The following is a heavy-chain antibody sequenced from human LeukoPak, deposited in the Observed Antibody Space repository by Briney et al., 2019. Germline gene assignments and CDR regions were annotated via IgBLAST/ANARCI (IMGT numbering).Heavy chain of an antibody. D-gene: IGHD1-26*01. CDR1: GFTFSSYA. CDR3: ARDVRLGAV. J-gene: IGHJ4*02. CDR2: ISTSGSTI. Sequence: GGSLRLSCAASGFTFSSYAMSWVRQAPGKGLEWVSYISTSGSTIYYADSVKGRFTISRDNAKNSLYLQMNSLRAEDTAVYYCARDVRLGAVWGPRTLVTVSS. V-gene: IGHV3-48*03.